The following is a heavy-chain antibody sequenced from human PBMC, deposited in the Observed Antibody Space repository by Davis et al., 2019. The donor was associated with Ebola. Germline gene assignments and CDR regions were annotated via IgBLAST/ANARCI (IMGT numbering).Heavy chain of an antibody. J-gene: IGHJ3*02. CDR3: ARDSGGFNHDAFDI. D-gene: IGHD6-19*01. Sequence: MPSETLSLTCTVSGGSISSYYWSWIRQPPGKGLEWIGYIYYSGSTYYNPSLKGRVTISVDTSKNQFSLKLTSVTAADTAVYYCARDSGGFNHDAFDIWGQGTMVTVSS. CDR1: GGSISSYY. V-gene: IGHV4-59*12. CDR2: IYYSGST.